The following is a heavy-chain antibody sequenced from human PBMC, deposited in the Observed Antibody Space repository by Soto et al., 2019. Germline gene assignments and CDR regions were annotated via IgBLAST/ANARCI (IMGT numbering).Heavy chain of an antibody. CDR3: ARCPIDHNWFDP. Sequence: SETLSLTCSVSGSDITTYYWSWLRQSPGKGLEWIGHIYDTGSTSYNPSLKSRVTISVDTSKEQFSLRLSAVTAADTAVYYCARCPIDHNWFDPWGQGTLVTVSS. CDR2: IYDTGST. D-gene: IGHD3-9*01. J-gene: IGHJ5*02. CDR1: GSDITTYY. V-gene: IGHV4-59*01.